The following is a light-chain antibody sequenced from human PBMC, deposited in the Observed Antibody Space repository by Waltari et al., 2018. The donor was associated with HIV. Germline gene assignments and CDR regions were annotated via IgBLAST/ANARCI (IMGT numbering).Light chain of an antibody. CDR1: QSISNY. Sequence: DIQMTQAPSSLSASVGDRVTITCRASQSISNYLNWYQQNPGKAPKLLSYAASSLQSGVPSRFSGRGSGTDFTLTINSLEPEDFATYYWQQSYRIPITCGRGTRLEIK. V-gene: IGKV1-39*01. CDR2: AAS. J-gene: IGKJ5*01. CDR3: QQSYRIPIT.